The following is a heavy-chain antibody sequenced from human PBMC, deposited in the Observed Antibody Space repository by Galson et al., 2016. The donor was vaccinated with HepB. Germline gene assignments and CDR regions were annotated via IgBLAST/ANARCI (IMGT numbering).Heavy chain of an antibody. Sequence: SLRLSCAASGFTFSDYYMTWIRQAPGKGLEWLSYITSSGGSIYYADSVRGRFTISRDNAKNSLYLQMNNPRAEDTAVYYCARDNDYKIDFWGQGTLVTVSS. J-gene: IGHJ4*02. CDR3: ARDNDYKIDF. CDR2: ITSSGGSI. V-gene: IGHV3-11*04. CDR1: GFTFSDYY. D-gene: IGHD4-11*01.